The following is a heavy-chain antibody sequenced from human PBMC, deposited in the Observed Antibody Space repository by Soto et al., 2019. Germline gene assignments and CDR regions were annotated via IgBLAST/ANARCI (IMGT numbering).Heavy chain of an antibody. CDR2: ISGSDDST. V-gene: IGHV3-23*01. CDR3: AKRSSSSTFDY. Sequence: EVQLLESGGGLVQPGESLRLSCAASGFTFSSYAISWVRQAPGKGLEWVSVISGSDDSTYYADSVKGRFTISKDNSKNTLYLQMNSLRAEETAVYYCAKRSSSSTFDYWGQGTLVTVSS. J-gene: IGHJ4*02. D-gene: IGHD6-6*01. CDR1: GFTFSSYA.